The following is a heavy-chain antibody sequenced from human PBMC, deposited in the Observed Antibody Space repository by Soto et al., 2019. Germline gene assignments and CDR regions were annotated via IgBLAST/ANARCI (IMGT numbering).Heavy chain of an antibody. CDR3: TSGQRDTYYGMDV. CDR1: GFTFSGSA. J-gene: IGHJ6*02. D-gene: IGHD5-18*01. Sequence: GGSLRLSCATSGFTFSGSAMHWVRQASGKGLEWVGRIRSRANSYATTYVASVKGRFIISRDDSKNTAYLQMNSLKTEDTAMYYCTSGQRDTYYGMDVWGPGTTVT. V-gene: IGHV3-73*01. CDR2: IRSRANSYAT.